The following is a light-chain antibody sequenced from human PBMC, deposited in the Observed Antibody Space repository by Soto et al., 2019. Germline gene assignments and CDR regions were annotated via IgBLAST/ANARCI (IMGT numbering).Light chain of an antibody. V-gene: IGKV3-15*01. CDR3: QQYNNWPFS. Sequence: VMTQSPTTLSVSPGERATLSCRASHGVGNNLAWYQQKSGQSPRLLIYDVSIRATGVPARFSATGSETDFTLTISGLQSGDSAVYFCQQYNNWPFSFGQGTRLEIK. J-gene: IGKJ5*01. CDR1: HGVGNN. CDR2: DVS.